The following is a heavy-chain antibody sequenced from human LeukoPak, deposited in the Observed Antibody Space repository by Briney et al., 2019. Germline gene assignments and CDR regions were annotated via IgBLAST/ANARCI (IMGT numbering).Heavy chain of an antibody. V-gene: IGHV4-34*01. CDR1: GGSFIGYY. Sequence: SETLSLTCAVYGGSFIGYYWSWIRQPPGKWLYFIGEINHSGSTNYNPSLKSRVTISVDTSKNQFSLKLNSVTAADTAVDYCARGREAAGTYYYYYYDMDVGGKGTTVTVSS. CDR2: INHSGST. J-gene: IGHJ6*03. D-gene: IGHD6-25*01. CDR3: ARGREAAGTYYYYYYDMDV.